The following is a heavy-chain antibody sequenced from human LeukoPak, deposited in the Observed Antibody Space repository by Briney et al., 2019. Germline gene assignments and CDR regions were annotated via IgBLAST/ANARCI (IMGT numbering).Heavy chain of an antibody. Sequence: SGTLSLTCTVSGVSLSTYSWTWMRQPPGKGLEWIGYASDSGTTNYNPSLKSRVTISVDTSKSQFSLRLSSVSAADTAVYYCARGLDRGNYYYMDVWGKGTTVIVSS. D-gene: IGHD3/OR15-3a*01. CDR1: GVSLSTYS. J-gene: IGHJ6*03. CDR2: ASDSGTT. V-gene: IGHV4-59*01. CDR3: ARGLDRGNYYYMDV.